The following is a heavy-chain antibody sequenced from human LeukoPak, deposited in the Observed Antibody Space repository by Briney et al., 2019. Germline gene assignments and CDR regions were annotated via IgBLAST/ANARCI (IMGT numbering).Heavy chain of an antibody. J-gene: IGHJ5*02. D-gene: IGHD6-19*01. V-gene: IGHV4-4*07. Sequence: SETLSLTCTVPGDSISSYYWSWIRQPAGKGLEWIGRVYVTGSTNLNPALQSRVTMSVDTSKNQFSLKLTSVTAADTAAYYCARDRQWLVDHWGQGTLVTVSS. CDR2: VYVTGST. CDR3: ARDRQWLVDH. CDR1: GDSISSYY.